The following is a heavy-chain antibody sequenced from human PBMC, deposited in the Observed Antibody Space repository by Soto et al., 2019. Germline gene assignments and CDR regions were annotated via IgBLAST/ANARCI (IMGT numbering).Heavy chain of an antibody. D-gene: IGHD3-22*01. J-gene: IGHJ4*02. CDR1: GFTFSSYA. CDR2: VGPSGAST. Sequence: PGGSLRLSRAASGFTFSSYAMSWVRQAPGKGLEWVSVVGPSGASTFYADSVRGRFTISRDNSENTLYLQMNSLRAADTALYFCARSYYYDSTGYYRTFDYWGPGTLVTVSS. V-gene: IGHV3-23*01. CDR3: ARSYYYDSTGYYRTFDY.